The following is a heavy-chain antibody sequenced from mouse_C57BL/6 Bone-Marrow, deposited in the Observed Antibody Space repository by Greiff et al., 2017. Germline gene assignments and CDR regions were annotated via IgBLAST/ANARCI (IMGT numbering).Heavy chain of an antibody. Sequence: DVHLVESGGGLVQPGGSLKLSCAASGFTFSDYYMYWVRPPPEKRLEWVAYISNGGGSTYYPDTVKGRFTISRDNAKNTLYLQMSRLKSEDTAMDYCARHDYYGNHGRYFDVWGTGTTVTVSS. J-gene: IGHJ1*03. CDR3: ARHDYYGNHGRYFDV. CDR1: GFTFSDYY. CDR2: ISNGGGST. D-gene: IGHD2-1*01. V-gene: IGHV5-12*01.